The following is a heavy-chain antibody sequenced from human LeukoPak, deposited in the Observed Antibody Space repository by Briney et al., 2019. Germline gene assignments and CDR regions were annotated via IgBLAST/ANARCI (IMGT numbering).Heavy chain of an antibody. Sequence: SETLSLTCTVSGGSISSYYWSWIRQSPVKGLEWIGDISNSGSTSYNPSLKSRVTISIDTSKNQFPLKLSSVTAADTAVYYCGRDGLVGYLSYYYMDVWGKGTTVTVSS. D-gene: IGHD2-15*01. CDR1: GGSISSYY. CDR3: GRDGLVGYLSYYYMDV. V-gene: IGHV4-59*01. J-gene: IGHJ6*03. CDR2: ISNSGST.